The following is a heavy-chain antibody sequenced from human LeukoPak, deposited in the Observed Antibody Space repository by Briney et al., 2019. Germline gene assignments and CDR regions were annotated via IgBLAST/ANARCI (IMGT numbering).Heavy chain of an antibody. J-gene: IGHJ4*02. CDR2: IYQSGST. V-gene: IGHV4-39*07. Sequence: PSETLSLTCTVSGGSISSGGYYWSWIRQPPGKGLEFIGSIYQSGSTYYNPSLESRVTISVDTSRNQFSLKLSSVTAADTAVYFCAREAEWASSWVDYWGQGTLVTVSS. CDR3: AREAEWASSWVDY. CDR1: GGSISSGGYY. D-gene: IGHD6-13*01.